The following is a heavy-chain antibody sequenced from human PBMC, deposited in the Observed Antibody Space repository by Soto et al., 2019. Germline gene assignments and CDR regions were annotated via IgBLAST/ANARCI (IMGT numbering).Heavy chain of an antibody. CDR1: GFTFSSYG. V-gene: IGHV3-30*18. J-gene: IGHJ6*02. CDR3: AKGSGDNPYYYYYGMDV. D-gene: IGHD3-10*01. Sequence: GGSLRLSCAASGFTFSSYGMHWVRQAPGKGLEWVAVISYDGSNKYYADSMKGRFTISRDNSKNTLYLQMNSLRAEDTAVYYCAKGSGDNPYYYYYGMDVWGQGTTVTVSS. CDR2: ISYDGSNK.